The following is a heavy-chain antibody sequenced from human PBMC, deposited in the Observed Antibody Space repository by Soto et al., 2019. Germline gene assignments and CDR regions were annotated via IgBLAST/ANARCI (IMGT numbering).Heavy chain of an antibody. CDR2: INAGNGNT. CDR1: GYTFTSYA. CDR3: ARARIMLTTVTTLGY. V-gene: IGHV1-3*01. Sequence: QVQLVQSGAEVKKPGASVKVSCKASGYTFTSYAMHWVRQAPGQRLEWMGWINAGNGNTKYSQKFQGRVTITRDTSASTAYMALSSLRSEDTAVYYCARARIMLTTVTTLGYWGQGTLVTVSS. D-gene: IGHD4-17*01. J-gene: IGHJ4*02.